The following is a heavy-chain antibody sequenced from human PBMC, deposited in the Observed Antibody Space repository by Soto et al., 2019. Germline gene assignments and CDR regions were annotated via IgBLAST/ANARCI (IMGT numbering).Heavy chain of an antibody. D-gene: IGHD1-26*01. CDR1: GYSFTSYW. CDR2: IYPGDSDT. CDR3: ARVGQHIVGAPTPYSYYGMHV. V-gene: IGHV5-51*01. J-gene: IGHJ6*02. Sequence: GESLKISCKGSGYSFTSYWIGWVRQMPGKGLEWMGIIYPGDSDTRYSPSFQGQVTISADKSISTAYLQWSSLKASDTAMYYCARVGQHIVGAPTPYSYYGMHVSGPATTVTVSS.